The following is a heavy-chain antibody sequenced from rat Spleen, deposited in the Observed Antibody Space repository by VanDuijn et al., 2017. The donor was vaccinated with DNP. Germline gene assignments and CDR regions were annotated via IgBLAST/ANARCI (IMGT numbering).Heavy chain of an antibody. CDR1: GFSLTSNS. V-gene: IGHV2-41*01. D-gene: IGHD4-3*01. J-gene: IGHJ4*01. CDR3: ARDLIIRDTTSAMDA. Sequence: VQLQESGPGLVQPSQTLSLTCTVAGFSLTSNSVHWVRQPPGKGLEWMGVIWNNGGTRYNSALKSRLSFSKATSKSQVFLKLNRLQTEDTATYYCARDLIIRDTTSAMDAWGQGTSVTVSS. CDR2: IWNNGGT.